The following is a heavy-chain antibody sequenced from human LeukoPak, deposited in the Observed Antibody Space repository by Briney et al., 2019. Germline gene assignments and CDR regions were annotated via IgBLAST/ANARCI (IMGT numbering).Heavy chain of an antibody. CDR3: AKALSTMIAYDAFDI. CDR1: GFTFDDYA. V-gene: IGHV3-9*01. J-gene: IGHJ3*02. Sequence: GGSLRLSCAAYGFTFDDYAMHWVRQAPGKGREWVSGISWYSGSIGYADSVKGRFTISRDNAKNSLYLQMNSLRAEDTALYYCAKALSTMIAYDAFDIWGQGTMVTVSS. CDR2: ISWYSGSI. D-gene: IGHD3-22*01.